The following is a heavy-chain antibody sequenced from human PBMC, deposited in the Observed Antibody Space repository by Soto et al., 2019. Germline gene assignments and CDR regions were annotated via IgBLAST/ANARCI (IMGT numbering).Heavy chain of an antibody. Sequence: MNHVSKNPGKGLEWVSAISGSGGSTYYADSVKGRFTISRDNSKNTLYLQMNRLRAQATDVYYYGKRTTGWYSALWVRGTPVTVSP. J-gene: IGHJ2*01. CDR3: GKRTTGWYSAL. CDR2: ISGSGGST. V-gene: IGHV3-23*01.